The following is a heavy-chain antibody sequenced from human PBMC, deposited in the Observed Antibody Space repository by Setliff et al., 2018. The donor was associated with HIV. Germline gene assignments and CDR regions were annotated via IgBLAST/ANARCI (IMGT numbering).Heavy chain of an antibody. CDR1: GYTLTDYY. Sequence: SVKVSCKASGYTLTDYYVQWVRQAPGQGLEWMGGIIPIFGTANYAQKFQGRVTITADESTSTAYMELRSLRSEDTAVYFCARTWGAGVTGYWFEPWGQGTRVTVSS. CDR3: ARTWGAGVTGYWFEP. CDR2: IIPIFGTA. J-gene: IGHJ5*02. V-gene: IGHV1-69*13. D-gene: IGHD3-9*01.